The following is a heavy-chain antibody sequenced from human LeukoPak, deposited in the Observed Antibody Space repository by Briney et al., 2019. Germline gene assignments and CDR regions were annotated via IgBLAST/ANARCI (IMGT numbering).Heavy chain of an antibody. CDR1: GFTFSSYW. D-gene: IGHD6-13*01. CDR2: IKQDGSEK. CDR3: ARDLDSSSWYYFDY. J-gene: IGHJ4*02. V-gene: IGHV3-7*01. Sequence: HPGGSLRLSCAASGFTFSSYWMSWVRQAPGKGLEGVANIKQDGSEKYYVDSVKGRFTISRDNAKNSPYLQMNSLRAEDTAVYYCARDLDSSSWYYFDYWGQGTLVTVSS.